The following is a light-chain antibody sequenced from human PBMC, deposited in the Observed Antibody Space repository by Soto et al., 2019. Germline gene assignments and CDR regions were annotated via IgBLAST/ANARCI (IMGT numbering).Light chain of an antibody. CDR1: QSVNSRY. Sequence: EIVLTQSPGTLSLSPGERATLSCRASQSVNSRYLAWYQQKPGQAPRLLIYGASSRATGIPDRFSGSGSGTDFTLIISRLEPEDFAVYYCQQYGSSPPYTFGQGTKLEIK. CDR2: GAS. V-gene: IGKV3-20*01. J-gene: IGKJ2*01. CDR3: QQYGSSPPYT.